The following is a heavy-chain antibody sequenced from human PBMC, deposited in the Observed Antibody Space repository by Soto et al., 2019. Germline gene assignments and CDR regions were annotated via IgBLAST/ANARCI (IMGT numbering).Heavy chain of an antibody. V-gene: IGHV4-59*01. CDR2: IYYTGST. CDR1: GGSISSYY. D-gene: IGHD3-10*01. Sequence: LSLTCTVSGGSISSYYWSWIRQPPGKGLEWIGYIYYTGSTNYNPSLKSRVTISVDTSKNQFSLKVTSVTAADTAVYYCARSVGTGGNYYYGMDVWGQGTTVTVSS. J-gene: IGHJ6*02. CDR3: ARSVGTGGNYYYGMDV.